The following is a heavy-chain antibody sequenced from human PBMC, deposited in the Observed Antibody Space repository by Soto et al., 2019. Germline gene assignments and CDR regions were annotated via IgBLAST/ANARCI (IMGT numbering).Heavy chain of an antibody. D-gene: IGHD3-10*01. CDR2: INAGNGHT. V-gene: IGHV1-3*01. J-gene: IGHJ4*02. Sequence: QVQLVQSGAEVKKPGASVKVSCKASGYTFTNYAMQWVRQAPGQRLEWMGWINAGNGHTKYSQMFQGRVTITRDTSASTVYMDLSSLTSEDTAVYYCARGIWTMTRGAYYLDLWGQGALVTVSS. CDR3: ARGIWTMTRGAYYLDL. CDR1: GYTFTNYA.